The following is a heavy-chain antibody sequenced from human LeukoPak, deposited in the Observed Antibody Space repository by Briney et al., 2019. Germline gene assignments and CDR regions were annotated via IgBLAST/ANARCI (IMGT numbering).Heavy chain of an antibody. CDR3: ARVEAVVRGGGVDY. V-gene: IGHV4-30-4*01. D-gene: IGHD3-10*01. CDR1: GGSISSGDYY. Sequence: TSETLSLTCTVSGGSISSGDYYWSWIRQPPGKGLEWIGYIYYSGSTYYNPSLKSRVTISVDTSKNQFSLKLSSVTAADTAVYYCARVEAVVRGGGVDYWRQGTLVTVSS. J-gene: IGHJ4*02. CDR2: IYYSGST.